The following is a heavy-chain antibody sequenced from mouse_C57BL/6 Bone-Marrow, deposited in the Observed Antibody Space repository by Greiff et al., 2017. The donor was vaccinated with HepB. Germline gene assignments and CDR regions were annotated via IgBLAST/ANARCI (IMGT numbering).Heavy chain of an antibody. J-gene: IGHJ3*01. CDR2: ISDGGSYT. CDR3: ARDLLIYDGYWRFAY. Sequence: EVMLVESGGGLVKPGGSLKLSCAASGFTFSSYAMSWVRQTPEKRLEWVATISDGGSYTYYPDNVKGRFTISRDNAKNNLYLQMSHLKSEDTAMYYCARDLLIYDGYWRFAYWGQGTLVTVSA. V-gene: IGHV5-4*01. CDR1: GFTFSSYA. D-gene: IGHD2-3*01.